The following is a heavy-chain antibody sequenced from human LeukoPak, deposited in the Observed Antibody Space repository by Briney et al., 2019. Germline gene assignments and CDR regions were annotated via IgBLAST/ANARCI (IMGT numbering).Heavy chain of an antibody. CDR3: ARDSHAPDRDIVSCYLDY. V-gene: IGHV3-30-3*01. CDR1: GFTFSRYA. Sequence: PGGSLRLSCVASGFTFSRYAMHWVRQAPGKGLEWVAVISYDGGNKYYADSVKGRFTTSRDSSKNTLYLQMNSLRAEDTAVYYCARDSHAPDRDIVSCYLDYWGQGTLVTVSS. D-gene: IGHD5-12*01. CDR2: ISYDGGNK. J-gene: IGHJ4*02.